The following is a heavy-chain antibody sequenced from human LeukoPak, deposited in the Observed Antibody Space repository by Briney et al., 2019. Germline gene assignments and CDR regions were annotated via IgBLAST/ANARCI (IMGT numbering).Heavy chain of an antibody. CDR1: GFTFSRYW. CDR3: ARDKGDYHISGSLFIF. D-gene: IGHD3-22*01. Sequence: GGSLRLSCAASGFTFSRYWMSWVRQAPRKGLEWVANIKQDGSETYYVDSMKGRFTISRDNAKNSLYLQMNSLRAEDTAVYYCARDKGDYHISGSLFIFGGQGTLVTASS. V-gene: IGHV3-7*03. J-gene: IGHJ4*02. CDR2: IKQDGSET.